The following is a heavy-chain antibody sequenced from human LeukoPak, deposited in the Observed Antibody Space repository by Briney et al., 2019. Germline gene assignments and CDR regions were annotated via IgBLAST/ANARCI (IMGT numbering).Heavy chain of an antibody. CDR3: ARTEYYYDTSAGAFDI. V-gene: IGHV4-61*02. D-gene: IGHD3-22*01. CDR2: IYTSGST. CDR1: GGSISSGSYY. Sequence: SETLSLTCTVSGGSISSGSYYWSWIRQPAGKGLEWIGRIYTSGSTNYNPSLKSRVTISVDTSKNQFSLKLSSVSAADTAVYYCARTEYYYDTSAGAFDIWGQGTMVTVSS. J-gene: IGHJ3*02.